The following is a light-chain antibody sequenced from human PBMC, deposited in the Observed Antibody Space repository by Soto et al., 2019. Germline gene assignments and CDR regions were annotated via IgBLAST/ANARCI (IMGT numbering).Light chain of an antibody. Sequence: IVLTQSPGTLSLSPGERSTLSCRASQSVSSSYLAWYQQEPGDAPRLLIYDASNRATGTPARFSGSGSGTEFTLTISSLEPEDFAVYYCQQRSNWPGITFGQGTRLEI. J-gene: IGKJ5*01. CDR2: DAS. V-gene: IGKV3D-20*02. CDR3: QQRSNWPGIT. CDR1: QSVSSSY.